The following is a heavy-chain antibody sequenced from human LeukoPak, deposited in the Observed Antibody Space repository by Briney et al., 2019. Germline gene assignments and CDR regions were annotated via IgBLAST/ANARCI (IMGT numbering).Heavy chain of an antibody. V-gene: IGHV3-11*01. CDR3: ARVRSNGWYFDY. Sequence: GGSLRLSCAASGFTFSDYYMSWIRQAPGKGLQWISFISSGGSTTNYADSVKGRFTISRDNAKNSLYLQMNSLRAEDTAVYYCARVRSNGWYFDYWGQGTLVTVSS. J-gene: IGHJ4*02. CDR2: ISSGGSTT. D-gene: IGHD6-19*01. CDR1: GFTFSDYY.